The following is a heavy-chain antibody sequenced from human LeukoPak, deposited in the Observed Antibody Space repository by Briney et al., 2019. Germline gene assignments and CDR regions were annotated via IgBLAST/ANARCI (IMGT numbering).Heavy chain of an antibody. CDR3: ARDWGQRGVGATLAN. Sequence: PGGSLRLSCAASGFTFSSYAMSWVRQAPGKGLEWVSFISHDGSQSFHTESVKGRFTISRDNFKNTVDLQVSGLKEEDTAVYYCARDWGQRGVGATLANWGQGTLVIVSS. CDR2: ISHDGSQS. J-gene: IGHJ4*02. D-gene: IGHD1-26*01. V-gene: IGHV3-30-3*01. CDR1: GFTFSSYA.